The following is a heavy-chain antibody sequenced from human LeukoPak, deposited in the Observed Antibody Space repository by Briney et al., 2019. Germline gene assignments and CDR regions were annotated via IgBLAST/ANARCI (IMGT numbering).Heavy chain of an antibody. CDR3: ARSTGRLQPFDY. J-gene: IGHJ4*02. CDR2: IYFSGTT. V-gene: IGHV4-30-4*01. Sequence: SETLSLTCTVSGGSISSGDYYWSWVRQPPGKALEWIGYIYFSGTTYYKPALKSRVSMSVDTSKNQFSLKLSSVTAADTAMYYCARSTGRLQPFDYWGQGTLVTVSS. CDR1: GGSISSGDYY. D-gene: IGHD1-1*01.